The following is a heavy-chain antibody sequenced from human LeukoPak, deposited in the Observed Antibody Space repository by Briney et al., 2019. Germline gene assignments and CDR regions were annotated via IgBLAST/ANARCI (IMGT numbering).Heavy chain of an antibody. D-gene: IGHD5-18*01. V-gene: IGHV3-48*03. Sequence: GGSLRLSCAASGFTFSGYEMNWVRQAPGKGLKWVSYITSSGSTHYGDSVKGRFTISRDNAKDSLYLQMNSLRAEDTAVYYCARHGYSYGFDYWGQGTLVTVSS. J-gene: IGHJ4*02. CDR2: ITSSGST. CDR3: ARHGYSYGFDY. CDR1: GFTFSGYE.